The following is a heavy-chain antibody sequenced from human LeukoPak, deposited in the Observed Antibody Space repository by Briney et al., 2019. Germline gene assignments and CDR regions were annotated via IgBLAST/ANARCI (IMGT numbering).Heavy chain of an antibody. Sequence: GGSLRLSCAASGFTFSSHWMSWVRQAPEKGLEWVADIREDGTEKYHVDSVKGRFTISRDNAKNSLYLQMNSLRAEDTAVYYCAGGWAELDYWGQGTLVTVSS. CDR2: IREDGTEK. CDR1: GFTFSSHW. V-gene: IGHV3-7*04. J-gene: IGHJ4*02. D-gene: IGHD1-26*01. CDR3: AGGWAELDY.